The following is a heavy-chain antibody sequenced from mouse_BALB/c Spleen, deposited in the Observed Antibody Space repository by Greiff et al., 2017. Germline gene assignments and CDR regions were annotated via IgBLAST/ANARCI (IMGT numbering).Heavy chain of an antibody. V-gene: IGHV1-5*01. CDR3: TRWNYGSSYGDY. J-gene: IGHJ2*01. D-gene: IGHD1-1*01. CDR1: GYSFTSYW. Sequence: VQLQQSGTVLARPGASVKMSCKASGYSFTSYWMHWVKQRPGQGLEWIGAIYPGNSDTSYNQKFKGKAKLTAVTSASTAYMELSSLTNEDSAVYYCTRWNYGSSYGDYWGQGTTLTVSS. CDR2: IYPGNSDT.